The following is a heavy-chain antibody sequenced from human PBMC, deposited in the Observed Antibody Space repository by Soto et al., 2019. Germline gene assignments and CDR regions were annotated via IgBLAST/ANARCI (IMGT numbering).Heavy chain of an antibody. J-gene: IGHJ3*02. V-gene: IGHV3-23*01. Sequence: LRLSCAASGFTFSSYAMSWVRQAPGKGLEWVSAISGSGGSTYYADSVKGRFTISRDNSKNTLYLQMNSLRAEDTAVYYCAKSITMIVVVISAFDIWGQGTMVTVSS. CDR1: GFTFSSYA. D-gene: IGHD3-22*01. CDR3: AKSITMIVVVISAFDI. CDR2: ISGSGGST.